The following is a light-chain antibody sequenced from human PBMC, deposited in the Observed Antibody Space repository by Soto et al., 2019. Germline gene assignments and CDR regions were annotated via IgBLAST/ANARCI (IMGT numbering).Light chain of an antibody. J-gene: IGKJ1*01. V-gene: IGKV1-5*01. CDR2: DAS. CDR3: QQYNSYSGT. Sequence: DSQMTQSPSTLSASVGDRVTITCRASQSISSWLAWYQQKPGKASKLLIYDASSLESGVPSSISGSGSWTEITLPISKLQPDDFPTYYCQQYNSYSGTFGPGTKVEIK. CDR1: QSISSW.